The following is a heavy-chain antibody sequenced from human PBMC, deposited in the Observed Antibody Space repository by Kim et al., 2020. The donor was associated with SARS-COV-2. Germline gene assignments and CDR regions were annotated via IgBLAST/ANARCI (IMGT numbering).Heavy chain of an antibody. CDR2: INSDGTFT. V-gene: IGHV3-74*01. CDR3: ARDKGGYGAFDL. Sequence: GGSLRLSCAASGFTFSSHWMHWVRQAPGKGLLWVSCINSDGTFTCYADSLKGRLIVSRDNAKNTLYLQMNSLRAEDTAVYYCARDKGGYGAFDLWGQGTMVTVSS. CDR1: GFTFSSHW. D-gene: IGHD2-15*01. J-gene: IGHJ3*01.